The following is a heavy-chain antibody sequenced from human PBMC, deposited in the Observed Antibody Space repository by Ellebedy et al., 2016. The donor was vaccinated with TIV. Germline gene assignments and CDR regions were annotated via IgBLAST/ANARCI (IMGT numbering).Heavy chain of an antibody. D-gene: IGHD6-19*01. Sequence: GESLKISXEASGFAFSSYSMNWVRQAPGKGLEWVSAISGSGGSTYYADSVKGRFTISRDNSKNTLYLQMNSLRAKDTAVYYCAKVAVPWGQGTLVTVSS. CDR1: GFAFSSYS. CDR3: AKVAVP. V-gene: IGHV3-23*01. J-gene: IGHJ5*02. CDR2: ISGSGGST.